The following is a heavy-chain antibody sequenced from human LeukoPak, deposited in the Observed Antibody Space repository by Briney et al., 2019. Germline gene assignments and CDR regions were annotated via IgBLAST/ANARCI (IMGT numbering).Heavy chain of an antibody. J-gene: IGHJ4*02. D-gene: IGHD6-13*01. CDR3: AKDGYSSSWFPYFDY. V-gene: IGHV3-30*18. CDR1: GFTFSTYG. Sequence: GGSLRLSCAASGFTFSTYGMLWVRQAPGKGLEGVAVISYDRNNKYYADSVKGRFSISRDDSKNTLYLQMNSLRAEDTAVYYCAKDGYSSSWFPYFDYWGQGTLVTVSS. CDR2: ISYDRNNK.